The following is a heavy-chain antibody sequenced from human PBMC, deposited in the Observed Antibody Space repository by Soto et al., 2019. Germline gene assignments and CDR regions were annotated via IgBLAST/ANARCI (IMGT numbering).Heavy chain of an antibody. D-gene: IGHD6-13*01. Sequence: GASVKVSCKASGGTFSSYAISWVRQAPGQGLEWMGGIIPIFGTANYAQKFQGRVTITADESTNTAYMELSSLRSEDTAVYYCASSMIGQQLPPNYYYGMDVWGQGTTVTVSS. J-gene: IGHJ6*02. CDR2: IIPIFGTA. CDR1: GGTFSSYA. V-gene: IGHV1-69*13. CDR3: ASSMIGQQLPPNYYYGMDV.